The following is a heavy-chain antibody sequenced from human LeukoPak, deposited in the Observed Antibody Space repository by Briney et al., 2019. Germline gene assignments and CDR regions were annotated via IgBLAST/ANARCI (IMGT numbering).Heavy chain of an antibody. D-gene: IGHD3-22*01. Sequence: GGSLRLSCAASGFTFSSYAMSWVSQAPGKGLEWVSSISGSGGGTYYADSVKGRFTISRDNSKNTLFLQMNSLRAEDSAVYYCATDREGDPSAYYLVGGQGTLITVSS. J-gene: IGHJ4*02. CDR2: ISGSGGGT. V-gene: IGHV3-23*01. CDR1: GFTFSSYA. CDR3: ATDREGDPSAYYLV.